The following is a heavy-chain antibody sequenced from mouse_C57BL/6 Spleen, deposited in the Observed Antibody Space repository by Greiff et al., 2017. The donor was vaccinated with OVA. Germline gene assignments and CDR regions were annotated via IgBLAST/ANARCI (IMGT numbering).Heavy chain of an antibody. D-gene: IGHD2-4*01. CDR1: GYTFTDYE. J-gene: IGHJ4*01. Sequence: QVQLQQSGAELVRPGASVTLSCKASGYTFTDYEMHWVKQTPVHGLEWIGAIDPATGGTAYTQKFKGKAILTADKSSSTAYMELRSLTSEDSAVYYCTRKGDYDSYAMDYWGQGTSVTVSS. CDR2: IDPATGGT. CDR3: TRKGDYDSYAMDY. V-gene: IGHV1-15*01.